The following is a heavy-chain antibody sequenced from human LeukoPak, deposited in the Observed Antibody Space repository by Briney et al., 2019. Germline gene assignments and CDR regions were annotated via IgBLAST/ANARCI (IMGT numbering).Heavy chain of an antibody. J-gene: IGHJ5*02. D-gene: IGHD2-15*01. CDR1: GFTFSSYA. CDR2: ISYDGSNK. CDR3: ARDVTASVVVSLAGFDP. Sequence: PGRSLRLSCAASGFTFSSYAMHWAPEAPGKGLERAAVISYDGSNKYYADSVKGRFTISGDNSKNTLYLQMNSLRAEDTAVYYCARDVTASVVVSLAGFDPWGQGTLVTVSS. V-gene: IGHV3-30*04.